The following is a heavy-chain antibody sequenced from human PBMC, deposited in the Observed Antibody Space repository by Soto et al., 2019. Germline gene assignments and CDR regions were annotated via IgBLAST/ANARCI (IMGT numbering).Heavy chain of an antibody. Sequence: GGSLRLSCAASGFTFSSYAMHWVRQAPGKGLEWVAVISYDGSNKYYADSVKGRFTISRDNSKNTLYLQMNSLRAEDTAVYYCARDLTMIVVVITYYFDYWGQGTLVTVSS. D-gene: IGHD3-22*01. J-gene: IGHJ4*02. CDR1: GFTFSSYA. CDR2: ISYDGSNK. CDR3: ARDLTMIVVVITYYFDY. V-gene: IGHV3-30-3*01.